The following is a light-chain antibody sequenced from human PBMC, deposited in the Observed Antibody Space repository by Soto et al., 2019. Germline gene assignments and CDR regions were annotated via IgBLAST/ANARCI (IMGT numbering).Light chain of an antibody. Sequence: DIQMTQSPSTLSGSVGDRVTITSRASQTISSWLAWYQQKPGKAPKLLIYKASTLKSGVPSRFSGSGSGTEFTLTISSLQPDDFATYYCQHYNSYSEAFGQGTMVELK. J-gene: IGKJ1*01. V-gene: IGKV1-5*03. CDR1: QTISSW. CDR2: KAS. CDR3: QHYNSYSEA.